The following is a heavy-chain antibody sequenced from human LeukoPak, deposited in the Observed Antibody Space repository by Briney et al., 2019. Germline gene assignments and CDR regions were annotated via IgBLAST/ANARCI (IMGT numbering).Heavy chain of an antibody. D-gene: IGHD3-22*01. CDR2: IYYSGST. CDR3: ARLGSYYESSGYWYYFDY. V-gene: IGHV4-39*01. Sequence: SETLSLTCTVSGGSISSSSYYWGWIRQPPGKGLEWIGSIYYSGSTYYNPSLKSRVTISVDTSKNQFSLKLSSVTAADTAVYYCARLGSYYESSGYWYYFDYWGQGTLVTVSS. CDR1: GGSISSSSYY. J-gene: IGHJ4*02.